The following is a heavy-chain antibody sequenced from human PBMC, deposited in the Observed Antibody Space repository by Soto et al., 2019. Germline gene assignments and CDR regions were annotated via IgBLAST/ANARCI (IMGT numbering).Heavy chain of an antibody. CDR3: AKDLGYSSSSYYFDY. Sequence: EVQLLESGGGLVQPGGSLRLSCAASGFTFSSYAMSWVRQAPGKGLEWVSAISGSGGSTYYADSVKGRFTITRDNSKNTLYLQMNSLRAEDTAVYYCAKDLGYSSSSYYFDYWGQGTLVTGSS. V-gene: IGHV3-23*01. J-gene: IGHJ4*02. CDR1: GFTFSSYA. D-gene: IGHD6-6*01. CDR2: ISGSGGST.